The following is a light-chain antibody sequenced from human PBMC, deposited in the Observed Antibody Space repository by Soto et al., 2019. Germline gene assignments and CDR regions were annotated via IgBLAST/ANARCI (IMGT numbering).Light chain of an antibody. CDR3: QQYGSSPFT. CDR1: QSVSSNY. CDR2: GAS. J-gene: IGKJ3*01. V-gene: IGKV3-20*01. Sequence: EIVLTQSPGTLSLSPGERATLSCRASQSVSSNYLTWYQQKPGQAPRLLIYGASSRATGIPDRFSGSWSGTDFTLTIIRLEPEDFAVYYCQQYGSSPFTFGPGTKVDIK.